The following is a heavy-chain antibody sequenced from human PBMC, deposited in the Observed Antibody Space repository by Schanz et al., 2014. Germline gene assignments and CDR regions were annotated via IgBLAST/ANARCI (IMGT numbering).Heavy chain of an antibody. CDR3: ARDRRNADLDY. V-gene: IGHV3-48*01. D-gene: IGHD1-1*01. CDR2: VSRSTPDI. Sequence: EVQLVESGGGLVQPGGSLRLSCTASGFTFSSYSMNWVRQAPGKGLEWVSYVSRSTPDIYYADSVKGRFTISRDNAKNSLYLEMNSLRAEDTALYYCARDRRNADLDYWGQGTLLTVSS. CDR1: GFTFSSYS. J-gene: IGHJ4*02.